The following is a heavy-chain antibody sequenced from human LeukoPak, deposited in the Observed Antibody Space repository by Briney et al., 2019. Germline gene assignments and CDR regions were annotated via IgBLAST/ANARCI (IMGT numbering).Heavy chain of an antibody. D-gene: IGHD3-3*01. CDR1: GYTLTELS. CDR3: VKDQGVVFGYFEN. V-gene: IGHV1-24*01. CDR2: FDPEDGET. Sequence: ASVKVSCKVSGYTLTELSMHWVRQAPGKGLEWMGGFDPEDGETIYAQKFQGRVTMTEDTSTDAAYMELSSLRAEDTAVFYCVKDQGVVFGYFENWGRGTLVTVSS. J-gene: IGHJ4*02.